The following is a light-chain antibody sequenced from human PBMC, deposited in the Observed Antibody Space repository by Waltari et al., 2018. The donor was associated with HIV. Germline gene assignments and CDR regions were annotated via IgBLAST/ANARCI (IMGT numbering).Light chain of an antibody. Sequence: DIQMTQSPSTLYASLGDSGNMTCRASQNIGSWLAWYQQKPGKAPKLLIYKASTLESGVPSRFSGSGSGTEFTLAISSLQSDDFATYYCQQYSTYWTFGPGTMLEIK. CDR2: KAS. J-gene: IGKJ1*01. CDR3: QQYSTYWT. V-gene: IGKV1-5*03. CDR1: QNIGSW.